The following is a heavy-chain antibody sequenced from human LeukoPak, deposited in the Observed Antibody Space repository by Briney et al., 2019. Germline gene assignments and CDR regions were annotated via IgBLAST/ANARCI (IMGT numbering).Heavy chain of an antibody. J-gene: IGHJ4*02. V-gene: IGHV1-2*02. CDR2: INPNSGGT. D-gene: IGHD6-25*01. Sequence: ASVKVSCKASGYTFTGYYIHWVRQAPGQGLEWLGWINPNSGGTNSAQKFQGRVTMTRDTSISTAYMELSRLRSDDTAVYYCARTATLFGYFDYWGQGTLVTVSS. CDR3: ARTATLFGYFDY. CDR1: GYTFTGYY.